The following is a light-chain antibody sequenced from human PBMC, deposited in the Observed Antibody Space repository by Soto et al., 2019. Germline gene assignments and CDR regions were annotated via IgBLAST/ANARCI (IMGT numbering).Light chain of an antibody. CDR3: QQRSNWLT. V-gene: IGKV3-11*01. CDR1: QSVSRY. CDR2: DAS. Sequence: EIVLTQSPATLYLSPGERATLSCRASQSVSRYLAWYQQKRGQAPRLLIYDASNRATGMPARFSGSGSGTDFTLTISSLEPEDFAVYYCQQRSNWLTFGQGTRLEIK. J-gene: IGKJ5*01.